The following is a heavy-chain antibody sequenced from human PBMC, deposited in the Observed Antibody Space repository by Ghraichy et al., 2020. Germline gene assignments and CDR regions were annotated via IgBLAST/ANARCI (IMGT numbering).Heavy chain of an antibody. CDR2: IYYSGST. Sequence: GSLSLTCTVSGGSISSSSYYWGWIRQPPGKGLEWIGSIYYSGSTYYNPSLKSRVTISVDTSKNQFSLKLSSVTAADTAVYYCARHVYMTTVTIDAFDIWGQGTMVTVSS. J-gene: IGHJ3*02. D-gene: IGHD4-17*01. CDR3: ARHVYMTTVTIDAFDI. CDR1: GGSISSSSYY. V-gene: IGHV4-39*01.